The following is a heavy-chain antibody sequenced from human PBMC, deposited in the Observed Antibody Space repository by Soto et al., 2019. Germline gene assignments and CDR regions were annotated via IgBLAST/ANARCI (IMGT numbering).Heavy chain of an antibody. CDR1: GFNFGDYY. V-gene: IGHV3-11*01. J-gene: IGHJ3*02. D-gene: IGHD4-17*01. CDR2: ISSTGSTI. Sequence: PGGSQRLSSTVSGFNFGDYYMSWIRQAPGKGLEWVSYISSTGSTIYYADSVKGRFTTSRDNAKNSLYLQMNNMRAEDTAVYYCARSSRRWHDAFDIWGQGTMVTV. CDR3: ARSSRRWHDAFDI.